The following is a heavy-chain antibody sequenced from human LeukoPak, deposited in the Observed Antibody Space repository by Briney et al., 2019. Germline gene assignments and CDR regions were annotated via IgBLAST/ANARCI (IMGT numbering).Heavy chain of an antibody. V-gene: IGHV4-59*01. CDR2: IYYSGST. D-gene: IGHD3-3*01. CDR1: GGSISSYY. J-gene: IGHJ4*02. Sequence: PSETLSLTCTVSGGSISSYYWSWIRQPPGKGLEWMGYIYYSGSTNYNPSLKSRVTISVDTSKNQFSLKLSSVTAADTAVHYCARDPSYYDFWSGPLNYFDYWGQGTLVTVSS. CDR3: ARDPSYYDFWSGPLNYFDY.